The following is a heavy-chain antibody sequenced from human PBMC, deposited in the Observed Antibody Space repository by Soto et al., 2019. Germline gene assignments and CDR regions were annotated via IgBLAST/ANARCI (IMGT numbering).Heavy chain of an antibody. Sequence: QLQESGPGLVKPSETLSLTCTVSGDTIYSDNYYWSWIHQSPGKGLEWIGYIYYSGRTYYNPSLRXRXTXSXXTPKNQSFLKMRAATAADTAVYYCARGESMLPGVRTFPLDYWGLGTLVTVSS. J-gene: IGHJ4*02. D-gene: IGHD2-8*01. CDR1: GDTIYSDNYY. CDR3: ARGESMLPGVRTFPLDY. V-gene: IGHV4-30-4*01. CDR2: IYYSGRT.